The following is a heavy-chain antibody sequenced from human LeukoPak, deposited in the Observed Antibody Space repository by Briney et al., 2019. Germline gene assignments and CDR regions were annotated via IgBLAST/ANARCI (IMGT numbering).Heavy chain of an antibody. CDR1: GFTFKSYA. CDR2: MSGSGDST. CDR3: AKGHLAVAF. J-gene: IGHJ4*02. V-gene: IGHV3-23*01. D-gene: IGHD6-19*01. Sequence: GGSLRLSCAASGFTFKSYAMSWVRQAPGKGLEWVSGMSGSGDSTYYADSAKGRFTISRDNSKNTLYLQMNSLRAEDTALYYCAKGHLAVAFWGQGSVVTVSS.